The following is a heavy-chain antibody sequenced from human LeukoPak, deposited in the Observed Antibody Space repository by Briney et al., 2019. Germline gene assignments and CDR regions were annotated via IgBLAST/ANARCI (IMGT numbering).Heavy chain of an antibody. Sequence: PGGSLRLSCAASGFTVSSNYMSWVRQAPGKGLEWVSVIYSGGSTYYADSVKGRFTISRDNSKNTLYLQMNSLRAEDTAVYYCARDTTNYGFDYWGQETLVTVSS. CDR3: ARDTTNYGFDY. CDR2: IYSGGST. CDR1: GFTVSSNY. V-gene: IGHV3-53*01. D-gene: IGHD3-10*01. J-gene: IGHJ4*02.